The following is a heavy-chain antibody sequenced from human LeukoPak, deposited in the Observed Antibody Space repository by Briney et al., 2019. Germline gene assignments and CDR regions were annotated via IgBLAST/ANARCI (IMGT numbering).Heavy chain of an antibody. D-gene: IGHD1-26*01. V-gene: IGHV3-74*01. J-gene: IGHJ4*02. CDR1: GFTFSSYW. Sequence: GGSLRLSCAASGFTFSSYWMHWVRQAPGKGLEWVSRITSDGSSTSHADSVKGRFTTSRDNAKNTLYLQMNSLRAEDTAVYYCSRGVGATDNWGQGTLVTVSS. CDR2: ITSDGSST. CDR3: SRGVGATDN.